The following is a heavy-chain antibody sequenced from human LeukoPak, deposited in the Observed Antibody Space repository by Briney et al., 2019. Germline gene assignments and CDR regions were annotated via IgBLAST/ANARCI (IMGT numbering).Heavy chain of an antibody. CDR2: IKPDGSEK. CDR1: GLMFRDYW. CDR3: AKDQGVVGDSSGYYCVGGTDY. Sequence: GGSLRLSCVVSGLMFRDYWMTWVRQTPGKGPEWVATIKPDGSEKFYMDSVEGRLTVSRDNAKNSLYLQMNSLRAEDTAVYYCAKDQGVVGDSSGYYCVGGTDYWGQGTLVTVSS. D-gene: IGHD3-22*01. V-gene: IGHV3-7*03. J-gene: IGHJ4*02.